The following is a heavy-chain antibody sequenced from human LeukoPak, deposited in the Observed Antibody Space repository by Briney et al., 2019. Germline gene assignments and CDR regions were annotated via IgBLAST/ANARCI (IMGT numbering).Heavy chain of an antibody. J-gene: IGHJ4*02. CDR1: GFTFSSYA. CDR2: ISYDGSNK. Sequence: GGSLRLSCAASGFTFSSYAMHWVRQAPGKGLEWVAVISYDGSNKYYADSVKGRFTMSRDNAKNTLYLQMNSLRVEDTAVYYCVRDGQELAFDKWGQGTLVTVSS. V-gene: IGHV3-30-3*01. D-gene: IGHD1-1*01. CDR3: VRDGQELAFDK.